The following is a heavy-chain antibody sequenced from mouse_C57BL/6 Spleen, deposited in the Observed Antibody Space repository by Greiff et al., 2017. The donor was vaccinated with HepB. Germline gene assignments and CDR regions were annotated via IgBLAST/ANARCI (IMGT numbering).Heavy chain of an antibody. J-gene: IGHJ3*01. CDR2: IYPGDGDT. Sequence: VQLQQSGPELVKPGASVKISCKASGYAFSSSWMNWVKQRPGKGLEWIGRIYPGDGDTNYNGKFKGKATLTADKSSSTAYMQLSSLTSEDSAVYFGVGLTGTVWFAYWGQGTLVTVSA. V-gene: IGHV1-82*01. CDR1: GYAFSSSW. CDR3: VGLTGTVWFAY. D-gene: IGHD4-1*01.